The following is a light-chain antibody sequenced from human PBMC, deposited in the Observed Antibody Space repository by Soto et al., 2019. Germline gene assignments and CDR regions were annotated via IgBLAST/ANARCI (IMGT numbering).Light chain of an antibody. CDR2: SNN. Sequence: QSVLTQPPSASGTPGQRVTISCSGSSSNIGSNTVNWYQQLPGTAPKLLIYSNNQRPSGVPDRFSGSKSGTSASLAISGLQSEDEADYYCAAWDDSLNGRAVFGGGPKLTVL. J-gene: IGLJ2*01. CDR3: AAWDDSLNGRAV. CDR1: SSNIGSNT. V-gene: IGLV1-44*01.